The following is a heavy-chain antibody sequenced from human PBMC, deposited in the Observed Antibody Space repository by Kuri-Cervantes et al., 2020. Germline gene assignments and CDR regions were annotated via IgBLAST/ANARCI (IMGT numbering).Heavy chain of an antibody. J-gene: IGHJ4*02. CDR3: ARGELDYGDPNFDY. Sequence: ASVKVSCKASGGTFSSYAISWVRQAPGQGLEWMGGIIPIFGTANYAQKFQGRVTITADESTSTAYMELSRLRSDDTAVYYCARGELDYGDPNFDYWGRGTLVTVSS. CDR1: GGTFSSYA. V-gene: IGHV1-69*13. CDR2: IIPIFGTA. D-gene: IGHD4-17*01.